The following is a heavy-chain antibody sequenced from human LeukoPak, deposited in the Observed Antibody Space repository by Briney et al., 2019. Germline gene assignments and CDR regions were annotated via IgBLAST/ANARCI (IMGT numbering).Heavy chain of an antibody. D-gene: IGHD4-17*01. CDR2: IDSGGST. V-gene: IGHV3-53*01. Sequence: SGGSLRLSCAASGFTVSSNYMSWVRQAPGKGLEWVSVIDSGGSTYYADSVKGRFTISRDNSKNTLYLQMNSLRAEDTAVYYCAKAYYGDYYGYWGQGTLVTVSS. CDR1: GFTVSSNY. CDR3: AKAYYGDYYGY. J-gene: IGHJ4*02.